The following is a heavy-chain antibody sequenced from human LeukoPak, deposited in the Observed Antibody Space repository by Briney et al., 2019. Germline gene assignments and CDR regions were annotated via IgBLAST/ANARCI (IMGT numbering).Heavy chain of an antibody. D-gene: IGHD6-19*01. CDR1: GYTFTSYA. CDR3: AREEESGWYPWDYYYYYGMDV. J-gene: IGHJ6*02. CDR2: INTNTGNP. Sequence: ASVKVSCKASGYTFTSYAMNWVRQAPGQGLEWMGWINTNTGNPTYAQGFTGRFVFSLDTSVSTAYLQISSLKAEDTAVYYCAREEESGWYPWDYYYYYGMDVWGQGTTVTVSS. V-gene: IGHV7-4-1*02.